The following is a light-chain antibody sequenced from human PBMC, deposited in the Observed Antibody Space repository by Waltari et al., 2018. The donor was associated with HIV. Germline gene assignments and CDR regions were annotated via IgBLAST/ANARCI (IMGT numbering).Light chain of an antibody. CDR1: QAVNNNY. CDR2: GAS. Sequence: EIVLTQSPGTLSLSPGERATLSCRATQAVNNNYLAWYQQKPGQAPRLLIYGASSRATGIPDRFSGGGSGTDFTLTISRLEPEDFAVYFCQQYGSSPYTFGQVTKLEIK. V-gene: IGKV3-20*01. CDR3: QQYGSSPYT. J-gene: IGKJ2*01.